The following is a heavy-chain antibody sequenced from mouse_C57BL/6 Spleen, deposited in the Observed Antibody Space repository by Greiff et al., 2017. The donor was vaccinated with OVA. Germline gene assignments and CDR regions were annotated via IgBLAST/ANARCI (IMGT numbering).Heavy chain of an antibody. D-gene: IGHD1-1*01. CDR1: GYTFTSYW. CDR2: IDPNSGGT. V-gene: IGHV1-72*01. J-gene: IGHJ1*03. CDR3: ARERSDYYGSSYYFDV. Sequence: QVQLKQPGAELVKPGASVKLSCKASGYTFTSYWMHWVKQRPGRGLEWIGRIDPNSGGTKYNEKFKSKATLTVDKPSSTAYMQLSSLTSEDSAVYYCARERSDYYGSSYYFDVWGTGTTVTVSS.